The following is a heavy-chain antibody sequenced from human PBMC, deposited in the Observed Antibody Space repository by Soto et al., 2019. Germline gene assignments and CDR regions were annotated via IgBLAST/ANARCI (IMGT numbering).Heavy chain of an antibody. Sequence: SVPKSLPCTVSGGSIISLSWNCISRPPGKGLEWIGYIYYSGTTNYNPSLKGRVTMSVDTSKNQFSLKLSSVTAADTAVYYCAREREGSSWYDYWGQGTLVTVSS. V-gene: IGHV4-59*11. D-gene: IGHD6-13*01. J-gene: IGHJ4*02. CDR3: AREREGSSWYDY. CDR1: GGSIISLS. CDR2: IYYSGTT.